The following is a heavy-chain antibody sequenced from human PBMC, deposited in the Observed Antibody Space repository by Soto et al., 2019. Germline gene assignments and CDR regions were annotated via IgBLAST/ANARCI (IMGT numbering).Heavy chain of an antibody. CDR2: IYYSGST. V-gene: IGHV4-59*08. CDR3: ARLYGLDAFDI. CDR1: GGSINSYY. Sequence: SDTLSLTCPVSGGSINSYYWSWIRQPPGKGLEWIGYIYYSGSTNYNPSLKSRVTISVDTSKNQFSLKLSSVTAADTAVYYCARLYGLDAFDIWGQGTMVT. J-gene: IGHJ3*02. D-gene: IGHD3-16*02.